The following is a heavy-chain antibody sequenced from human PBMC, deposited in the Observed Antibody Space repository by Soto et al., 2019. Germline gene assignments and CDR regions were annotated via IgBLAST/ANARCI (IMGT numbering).Heavy chain of an antibody. J-gene: IGHJ4*02. Sequence: QVQLVQSGAEMKKPGSSVKVSCQSSGGTFNTYAMNWVRQAPGQGPEWMVDISPMFGAANYAPKFQGRVTITADESTGTSYMQLRILTSEDTPLYFCAREVQVHTPAFVYWGQGTLVNVSS. D-gene: IGHD3-10*01. CDR2: ISPMFGAA. CDR3: AREVQVHTPAFVY. V-gene: IGHV1-69*19. CDR1: GGTFNTYA.